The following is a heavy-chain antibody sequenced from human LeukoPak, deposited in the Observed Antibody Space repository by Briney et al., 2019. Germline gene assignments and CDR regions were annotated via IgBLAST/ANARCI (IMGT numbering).Heavy chain of an antibody. CDR3: ARSYYGSQGNFDY. CDR2: ISSSSSYT. D-gene: IGHD3-10*01. V-gene: IGHV3-11*03. CDR1: GFTLSDYY. J-gene: IGHJ4*02. Sequence: GGSLRLSCAASGFTLSDYYMSWIRQAPGKGLEWVSYISSSSSYTNYADSVKGRFTISRDNAKNSLYLQMNSLRAEDTAVYYCARSYYGSQGNFDYWGQGTLVTVSS.